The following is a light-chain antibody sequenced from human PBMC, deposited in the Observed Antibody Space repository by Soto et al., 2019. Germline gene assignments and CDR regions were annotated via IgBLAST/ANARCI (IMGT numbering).Light chain of an antibody. V-gene: IGLV7-46*01. Sequence: QAVVTQEPSLSVSPGGTVTLTCGSSSRVVTSGHYPYWFQQKPGQGPRTLIYDINRKHSWTPARFSCSLLGGKAALTLSGAQPEDEAEYYCLLTYRGSRVFGGGTKLTVL. CDR3: LLTYRGSRV. CDR1: SRVVTSGHY. J-gene: IGLJ2*01. CDR2: DIN.